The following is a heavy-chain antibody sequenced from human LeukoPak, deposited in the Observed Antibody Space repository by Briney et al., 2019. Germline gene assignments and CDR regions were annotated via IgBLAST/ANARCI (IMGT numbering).Heavy chain of an antibody. V-gene: IGHV1-8*01. J-gene: IGHJ4*02. Sequence: ASVKVSCKASGYTFTSYDINWVRQAAGQGLEWMGWMNPNSANTGYAQKFQGRVTMTRNTSVSTAYMELSSLRSEDTAVYYCARGGDTAMPHPFDYWGQGTLVTVSS. CDR1: GYTFTSYD. CDR3: ARGGDTAMPHPFDY. CDR2: MNPNSANT. D-gene: IGHD5-18*01.